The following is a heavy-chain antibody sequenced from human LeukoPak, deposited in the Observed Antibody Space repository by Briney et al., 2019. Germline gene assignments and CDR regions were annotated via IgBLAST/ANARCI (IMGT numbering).Heavy chain of an antibody. V-gene: IGHV4-39*01. Sequence: PSETLSLTCTVSGGSISSSSYYWGWIRQPPGQGLEWIGTIYYSGGTYYNPSLESRVTISIDTSKNQFSLNLRSVTAADTAVYFCARHYDSSHYYFGYWGQGTLVTVSS. D-gene: IGHD3-22*01. CDR3: ARHYDSSHYYFGY. CDR1: GGSISSSSYY. CDR2: IYYSGGT. J-gene: IGHJ4*02.